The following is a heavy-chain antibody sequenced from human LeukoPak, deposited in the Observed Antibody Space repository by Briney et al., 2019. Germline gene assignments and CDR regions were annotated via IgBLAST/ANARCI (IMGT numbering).Heavy chain of an antibody. CDR2: IYYSGNT. Sequence: PSETLSLTCTVSGGSMSSYYWSWIRQPPGKGLEWIGYIYYSGNTNYNPSLKSRVTISVDTSKNQFSLKMRSVTAADTAVYYCARDRRDTSMVWDYWGQGTLVTVSS. V-gene: IGHV4-59*01. CDR1: GGSMSSYY. D-gene: IGHD5-18*01. J-gene: IGHJ4*02. CDR3: ARDRRDTSMVWDY.